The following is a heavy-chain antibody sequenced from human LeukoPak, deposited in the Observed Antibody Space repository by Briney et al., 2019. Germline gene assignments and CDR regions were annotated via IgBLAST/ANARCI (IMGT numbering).Heavy chain of an antibody. CDR3: ARETRGYSSAFDI. D-gene: IGHD3-22*01. CDR2: IYYSGST. J-gene: IGHJ3*02. V-gene: IGHV4-39*07. CDR1: GGSISSSSYY. Sequence: PSQTLSLTCTVSGGSISSSSYYWGWIRQPPGKGLEWIGSIYYSGSTNYNPSLKSRVTISVDTSKNQFSLKLTSVTAADTAVYYCARETRGYSSAFDIWGQGTMVTVSS.